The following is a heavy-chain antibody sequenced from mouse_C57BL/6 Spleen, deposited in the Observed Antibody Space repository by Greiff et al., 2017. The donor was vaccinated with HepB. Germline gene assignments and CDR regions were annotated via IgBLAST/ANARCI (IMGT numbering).Heavy chain of an antibody. D-gene: IGHD1-1*01. CDR3: AKDYGSGYGAMDY. V-gene: IGHV1-64*01. CDR2: IHPNSGST. Sequence: QVQLQQPGAELVKPGASVKLSCKASGYTFTSYWMHWVKQRPGQGLEWIGMIHPNSGSTNYNEKFKSKSTLTVDKSSSTAYMQLSSLTDVDSAFYYCAKDYGSGYGAMDYWGQGTSVTVSS. CDR1: GYTFTSYW. J-gene: IGHJ4*01.